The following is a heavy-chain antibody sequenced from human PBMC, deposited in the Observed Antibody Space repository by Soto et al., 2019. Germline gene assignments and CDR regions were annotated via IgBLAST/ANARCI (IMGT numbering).Heavy chain of an antibody. CDR1: GYSLTELA. CDR3: AACYDGIPGHNWFDP. V-gene: IGHV1-24*01. J-gene: IGHJ5*02. Sequence: QVQLFQSGAEVKKPGASVKISCKVSGYSLTELAMHWVRQAPVKGLEWRGGFDPEDGETVFAQRFQGRVTMTEDTSTDLAYMELSSLRSDDTAGYYCAACYDGIPGHNWFDPWGQGTLVTVSS. D-gene: IGHD5-12*01. CDR2: FDPEDGET.